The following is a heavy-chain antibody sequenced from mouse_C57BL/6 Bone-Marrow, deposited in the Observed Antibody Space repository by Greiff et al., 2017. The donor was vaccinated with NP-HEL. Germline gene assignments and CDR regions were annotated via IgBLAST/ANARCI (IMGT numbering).Heavy chain of an antibody. CDR1: GFSLTSYG. J-gene: IGHJ4*01. CDR3: ANEDYYYGSRCAMDY. D-gene: IGHD1-1*01. Sequence: QVQLQQSGPGLVQPSQSLSITCTVSGFSLTSYGVHWVRQPPGKGLEWLGVIWSGGSTDYNAAFISRLSISKDNSKSQVFFKMNSLQADDTAIYYCANEDYYYGSRCAMDYWGQGTSVTVSS. V-gene: IGHV2-4*01. CDR2: IWSGGST.